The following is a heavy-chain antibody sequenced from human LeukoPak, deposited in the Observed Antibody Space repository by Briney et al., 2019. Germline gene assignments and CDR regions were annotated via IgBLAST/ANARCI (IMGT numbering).Heavy chain of an antibody. J-gene: IGHJ4*02. CDR3: ARDVGGSLDY. CDR1: GFTISSYW. V-gene: IGHV3-7*03. D-gene: IGHD1-26*01. CDR2: IKQDGSDK. Sequence: GGALRLSCAASGFTISSYWMAWVRQAPGNGLEWVANIKQDGSDKNYVGSVKGRFTISRDNAKNSLYLQMNSLRAEDTAVYYCARDVGGSLDYWGQGTLVTVPS.